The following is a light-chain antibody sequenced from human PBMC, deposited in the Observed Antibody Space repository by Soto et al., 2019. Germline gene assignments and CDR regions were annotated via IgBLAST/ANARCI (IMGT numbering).Light chain of an antibody. J-gene: IGKJ4*01. CDR3: QRYNSAPLT. CDR1: RGISNY. V-gene: IGKV1-27*01. CDR2: AAS. Sequence: DIQMTQSPSSLSASVGDRVTITCRASRGISNYLAWYQQKPGKVPKLLIYAASTLQSGVPSRFSGSVSGTDFSLTISYLQPEDVATYYCQRYNSAPLTFGGGTKVQIK.